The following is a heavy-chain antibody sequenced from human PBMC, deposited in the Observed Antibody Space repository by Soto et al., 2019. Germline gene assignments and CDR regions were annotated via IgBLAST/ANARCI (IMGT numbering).Heavy chain of an antibody. J-gene: IGHJ4*02. Sequence: QVQLVQSGAEVKKPGSSVKVSCKASGGTFSSHVFNWVRQAPGQGLEWMGGIMPIIGTANYAQKFQGRVTITADESTSTDYMELSSLRSEDTAVYYCARDLEFRDGNISPLDYWGQGTMVTVSS. D-gene: IGHD3-10*01. CDR1: GGTFSSHV. V-gene: IGHV1-69*01. CDR2: IMPIIGTA. CDR3: ARDLEFRDGNISPLDY.